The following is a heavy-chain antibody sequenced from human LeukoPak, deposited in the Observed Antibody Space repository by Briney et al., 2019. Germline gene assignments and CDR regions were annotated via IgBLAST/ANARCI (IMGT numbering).Heavy chain of an antibody. V-gene: IGHV3-33*06. Sequence: PGGSLRLSCAASGFTFRKYGMHWVRQAPGKGLEWVAIIYYDASNKYYADSAKGRFTISRDNSKNTVYLEMNSLRAEDTAVYYCAKAVQLERGYFDYWGQGTLVTVSS. J-gene: IGHJ4*02. D-gene: IGHD1-1*01. CDR2: IYYDASNK. CDR1: GFTFRKYG. CDR3: AKAVQLERGYFDY.